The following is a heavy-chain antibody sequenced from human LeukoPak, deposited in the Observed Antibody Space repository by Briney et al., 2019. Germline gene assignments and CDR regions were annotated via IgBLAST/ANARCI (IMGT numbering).Heavy chain of an antibody. CDR3: ARDHYHKIHSVMVTAPDY. V-gene: IGHV1-46*01. J-gene: IGHJ4*02. CDR1: GYTFTSYY. Sequence: ASVKVSCKASGYTFTSYYMHWVRQAPGEGLEWMGIINPTGGSTSYAQKFQGRVTMTRDTSTSTVYMELSSLRSEDTAVYCCARDHYHKIHSVMVTAPDYWGQGTLVIVSS. CDR2: INPTGGST. D-gene: IGHD2-21*02.